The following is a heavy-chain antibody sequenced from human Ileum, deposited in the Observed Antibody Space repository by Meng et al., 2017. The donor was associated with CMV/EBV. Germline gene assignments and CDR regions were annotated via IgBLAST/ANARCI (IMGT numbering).Heavy chain of an antibody. J-gene: IGHJ4*02. V-gene: IGHV7-4-1*02. CDR1: GYTFTNKK. D-gene: IGHD3-22*01. Sequence: CKASGYTFTNKKLIWVRQAPGQGTEWMGWINTNTGNPTYARDFTGRFVFSLDTSVSTAYLQISSLKAEDTAVYYCARDGLNERYFDYWGQGTLVTVSS. CDR2: INTNTGNP. CDR3: ARDGLNERYFDY.